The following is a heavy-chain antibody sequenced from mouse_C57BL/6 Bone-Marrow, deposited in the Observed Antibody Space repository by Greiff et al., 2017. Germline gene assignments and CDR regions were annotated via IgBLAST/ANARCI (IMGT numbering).Heavy chain of an antibody. V-gene: IGHV1-81*01. Sequence: VQLQQPGAELVKPGASVKMSCKASGYTFTSYGISWVKQRTGQGLEWIGEIYPRSGNTYYNEKFKGKATLTADKSSSTAYMELRSLTSEDSAVYFCARAFTASYYYAMDYWGQGTSVTVSS. D-gene: IGHD6-1*01. CDR3: ARAFTASYYYAMDY. CDR1: GYTFTSYG. J-gene: IGHJ4*01. CDR2: IYPRSGNT.